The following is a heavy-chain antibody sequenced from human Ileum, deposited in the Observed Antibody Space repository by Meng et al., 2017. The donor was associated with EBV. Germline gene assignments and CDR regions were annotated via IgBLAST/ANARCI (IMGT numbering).Heavy chain of an antibody. CDR3: ARGGGSLDY. Sequence: SGPGLLSASVDRSLAGSVSGSYIMSYPWRRVGGPPGKGLECIRYIDYSGSKNYNPCLKSRVNISVDTSKNQLSLNLSSVTAAITAVYYCARGGGSLDYWGQGTLVTVSS. J-gene: IGHJ4*02. CDR2: IDYSGSK. V-gene: IGHV4-59*08. CDR1: GSYIMSYP. D-gene: IGHD3-10*01.